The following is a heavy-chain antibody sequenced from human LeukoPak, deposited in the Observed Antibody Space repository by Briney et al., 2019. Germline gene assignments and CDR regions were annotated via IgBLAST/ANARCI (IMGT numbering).Heavy chain of an antibody. Sequence: SQTLSLTCTVSGGSISSRVHYWGWIRQPPGKGLEWLGSIHYAGHTYYNPSLKSRLTISMDMSSDRFSLRLDSLTAADTAFYYCARHKHLGVAPFDSWGQGALVPVSS. CDR2: IHYAGHT. CDR1: GGSISSRVHY. J-gene: IGHJ5*01. CDR3: ARHKHLGVAPFDS. V-gene: IGHV4-39*01. D-gene: IGHD3-16*01.